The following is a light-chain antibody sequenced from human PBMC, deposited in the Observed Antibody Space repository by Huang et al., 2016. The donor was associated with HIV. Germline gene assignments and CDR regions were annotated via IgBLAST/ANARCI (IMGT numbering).Light chain of an antibody. CDR1: QSPLHSDGNTY. CDR2: KVS. V-gene: IGKV2-30*02. Sequence: DVVMTQSPLSLPVTLGQPASISCRSSQSPLHSDGNTYLIWHQQRPGHSPRRLSYKVSDRDSGVPDRFSGGGSGADFTLRISRVEPEDVGVYYCMQGTHWPLTFGGGTKVEIK. J-gene: IGKJ4*01. CDR3: MQGTHWPLT.